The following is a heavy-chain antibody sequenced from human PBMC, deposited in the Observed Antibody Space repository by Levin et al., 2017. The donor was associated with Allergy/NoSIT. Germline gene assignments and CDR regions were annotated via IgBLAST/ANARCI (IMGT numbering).Heavy chain of an antibody. D-gene: IGHD1-26*01. J-gene: IGHJ4*02. V-gene: IGHV4-61*01. CDR1: CGSVHSDSHY. CDR2: VYHNGGT. CDR3: ARDQRVVGATTFDY. Sequence: SQTLSLTCTVSCGSVHSDSHYWSWIRQPPGRGLEWIGYVYHNGGTNYNPSLKSRVTISVDTSKNQFSLKLSSVTAADTAVYYCARDQRVVGATTFDYWGQGTLVSVSS.